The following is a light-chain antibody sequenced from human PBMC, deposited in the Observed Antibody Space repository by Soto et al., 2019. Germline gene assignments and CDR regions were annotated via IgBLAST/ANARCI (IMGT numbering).Light chain of an antibody. V-gene: IGKV3-15*01. CDR3: QHDNILPHT. J-gene: IGKJ4*02. CDR2: GAS. CDR1: QRFSSN. Sequence: EFVMTQSPSTLSVSPGDRATLSCRASQRFSSNLPWYQQNPGQAPRPLIYGASTRATGIPARFSGSGSGTDFTLTISSLQSEDFAVYYCQHDNILPHTFGEGTKVDIK.